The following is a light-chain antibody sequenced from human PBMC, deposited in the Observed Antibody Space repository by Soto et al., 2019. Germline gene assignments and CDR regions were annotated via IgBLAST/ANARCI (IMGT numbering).Light chain of an antibody. V-gene: IGKV3-20*01. Sequence: EIVMTQSPATLSVSPGERVTLSCRASQNIVINLAWYQQKPGQAPRLLIYGASSRATGIPDRFSGSGSGTDFTLTISRLEPEDFAVYYCQQYGSSPPITFGQGTRLEIK. CDR2: GAS. CDR3: QQYGSSPPIT. CDR1: QNIVIN. J-gene: IGKJ5*01.